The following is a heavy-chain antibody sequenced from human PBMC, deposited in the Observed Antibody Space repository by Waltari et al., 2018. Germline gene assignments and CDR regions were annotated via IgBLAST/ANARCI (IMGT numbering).Heavy chain of an antibody. Sequence: QVQLQERGGGQWKPSETLSLTGDAYGGCLGGYYWRWSRQSPGKGLEWIGEINHSGSTNYNPSLKSRVTISVDTSKNQFSLKLSSVTAADTAVYYCARAARRSSRFKTIYYMDVWGKGTTVTVSS. D-gene: IGHD6-13*01. J-gene: IGHJ6*03. CDR2: INHSGST. V-gene: IGHV4-34*01. CDR3: ARAARRSSRFKTIYYMDV. CDR1: GGCLGGYY.